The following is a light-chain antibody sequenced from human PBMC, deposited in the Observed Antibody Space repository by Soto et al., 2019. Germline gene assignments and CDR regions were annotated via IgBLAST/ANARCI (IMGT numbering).Light chain of an antibody. V-gene: IGKV1-5*01. CDR3: QQYDGN. J-gene: IGKJ4*01. CDR1: QSINTW. Sequence: DIQMTQSPSTLSASVGDRVTISCRASQSINTWLAWYQQKPGKVPKLLIYDVSTLESGVPSRFSGSGSGTKFTLTISSLQPDDFATYYGQQYDGNFGGGTRVEIK. CDR2: DVS.